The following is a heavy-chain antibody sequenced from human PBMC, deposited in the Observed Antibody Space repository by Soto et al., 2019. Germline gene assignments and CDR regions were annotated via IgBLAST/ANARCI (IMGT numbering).Heavy chain of an antibody. CDR1: GFSVSSNH. CDR2: IYSGGDT. J-gene: IGHJ4*02. V-gene: IGHV3-66*01. CDR3: TSGQVKLDY. Sequence: EVQLVESGASLVQPGGSLRLSCAASGFSVSSNHMTWVRQAPEKGLEWVSTIYSGGDTYYAGSEKGRFTISRDNSKNTLYLHMNSLRAEDTAAYYCTSGQVKLDYWGQGTLVTVSS.